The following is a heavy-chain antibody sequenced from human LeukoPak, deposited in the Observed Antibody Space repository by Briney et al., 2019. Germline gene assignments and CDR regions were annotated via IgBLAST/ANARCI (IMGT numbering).Heavy chain of an antibody. J-gene: IGHJ3*02. CDR3: ARESVFRSAARPRNAFDI. CDR1: GFTFDDYG. Sequence: GGSLRLSCAASGFTFDDYGMSWVRQAPGKGLEWVSGINWNGGGTGYADSVKGRFTISRDNAKNSLYLQMNSLRAEDTALYYCARESVFRSAARPRNAFDIWGQGTMVTVSS. D-gene: IGHD6-6*01. V-gene: IGHV3-20*04. CDR2: INWNGGGT.